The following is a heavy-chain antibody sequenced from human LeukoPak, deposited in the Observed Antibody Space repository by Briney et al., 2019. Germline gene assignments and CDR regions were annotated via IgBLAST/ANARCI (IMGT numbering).Heavy chain of an antibody. CDR3: ARGGEYCTNGVCQSDDY. CDR2: IIPIFGTP. J-gene: IGHJ4*02. D-gene: IGHD2-8*01. Sequence: SVKVSCKASGGTFSSYAISWVRQAPGQGLEWMGGIIPIFGTPNYAQKFQGRVTITADESTSTAYMELSSLRSEDTAVYYCARGGEYCTNGVCQSDDYWGQGTLVTVSS. V-gene: IGHV1-69*13. CDR1: GGTFSSYA.